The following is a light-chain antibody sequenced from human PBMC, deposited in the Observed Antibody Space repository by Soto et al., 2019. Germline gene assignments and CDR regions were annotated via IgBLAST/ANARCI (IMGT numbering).Light chain of an antibody. Sequence: EIVLTQSAGTLSLCPGERATLSCRASQSVSSSYLAWYQQRPGQAPRLLIYGASSRATGIPDRFSGSGSGTDFTLTISRLEPEDFAVYYCQHYGSLVLTFGGGTKVEIK. CDR2: GAS. V-gene: IGKV3-20*01. CDR1: QSVSSSY. CDR3: QHYGSLVLT. J-gene: IGKJ4*01.